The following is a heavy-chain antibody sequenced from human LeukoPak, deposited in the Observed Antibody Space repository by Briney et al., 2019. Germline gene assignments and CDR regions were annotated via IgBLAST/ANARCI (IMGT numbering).Heavy chain of an antibody. CDR1: GFTFSISR. CDR3: TRSSGYHYDY. CDR2: INSDGTTT. V-gene: IGHV3-74*01. J-gene: IGHJ4*02. D-gene: IGHD3-22*01. Sequence: PGGSLRLSCAASGFTFSISRMHWVRQAPGKGLVWVSRINSDGTTTYYAGSVKGRFTVSRDNAKNTLFLQMNSLRAKDTAVYYCTRSSGYHYDYWGQGTLVTVSS.